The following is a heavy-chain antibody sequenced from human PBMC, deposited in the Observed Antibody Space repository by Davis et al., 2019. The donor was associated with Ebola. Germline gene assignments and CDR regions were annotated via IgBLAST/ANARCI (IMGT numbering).Heavy chain of an antibody. J-gene: IGHJ6*02. Sequence: GGSLRLSCAGSAFTFSTYSMNWVRQALGKGLEWVSSISSSGISIYYADSVKGRFTISRDNSKNTFNLQMNSLTAEDTAVYYCARDIGYSDGWPDYYYYGMDVWGQGTTVTVSS. CDR2: ISSSGISI. CDR1: AFTFSTYS. D-gene: IGHD6-19*01. CDR3: ARDIGYSDGWPDYYYYGMDV. V-gene: IGHV3-21*01.